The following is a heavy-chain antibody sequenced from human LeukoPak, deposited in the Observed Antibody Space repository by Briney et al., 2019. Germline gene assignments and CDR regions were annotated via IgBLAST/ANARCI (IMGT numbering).Heavy chain of an antibody. Sequence: PGRSLRLSCAAYGFTFSSYGMHWVRQAPGKGLEWVAVISYDGSNKYYADSVKGRFTISRDNSKNTLYLQMNSLRAEDTAVYYCAKDGKTYYYDSSAYGMDVWGQGTTVTVSS. CDR3: AKDGKTYYYDSSAYGMDV. V-gene: IGHV3-30*18. J-gene: IGHJ6*02. CDR1: GFTFSSYG. CDR2: ISYDGSNK. D-gene: IGHD3-22*01.